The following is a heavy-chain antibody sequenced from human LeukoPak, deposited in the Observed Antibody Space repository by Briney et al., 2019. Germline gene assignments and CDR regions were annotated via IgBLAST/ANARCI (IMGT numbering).Heavy chain of an antibody. J-gene: IGHJ4*02. D-gene: IGHD3-16*01. CDR2: INQNGREK. V-gene: IGHV3-7*01. CDR3: ARSLGDD. CDR1: GFTFSSFW. Sequence: GGSLRLSCAASGFTFSSFWMSWVRQAPGKGLEWVASINQNGREKYYVDSVKGRFTISRDNAKDSLYLQMNSLRDEDTAVYYCARSLGDDWGQGTLVTVSS.